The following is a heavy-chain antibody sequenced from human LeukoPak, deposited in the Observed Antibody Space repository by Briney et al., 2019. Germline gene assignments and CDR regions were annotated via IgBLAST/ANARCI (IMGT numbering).Heavy chain of an antibody. CDR1: GYTFTGYY. V-gene: IGHV1-2*02. Sequence: ASVKVSCKASGYTFTGYYMHWVRQAPGQGLEWMGWINPNSGGTNYAQKFQGRVTMTRDTSISTAYMELSRLRSDDTAVYYCARGDIVAGTYYFDYWGQGTLVTVSS. D-gene: IGHD5-12*01. CDR3: ARGDIVAGTYYFDY. CDR2: INPNSGGT. J-gene: IGHJ4*02.